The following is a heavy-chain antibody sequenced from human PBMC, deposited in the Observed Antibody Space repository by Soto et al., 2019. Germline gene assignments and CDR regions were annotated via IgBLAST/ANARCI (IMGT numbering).Heavy chain of an antibody. CDR3: AGAPADSSGYWALGYFQH. CDR1: GYTFTSYY. Sequence: QVQLVQSGAEVKKPGASVKVSCKASGYTFTSYYMHWVRQAPGQGLEWMGIINPSGGSTSYAQKFQGRVAMPRDTSTSTVDMELSSLRSEDTAVYYCAGAPADSSGYWALGYFQHWGQGTLVTVSS. CDR2: INPSGGST. V-gene: IGHV1-46*01. J-gene: IGHJ1*01. D-gene: IGHD3-22*01.